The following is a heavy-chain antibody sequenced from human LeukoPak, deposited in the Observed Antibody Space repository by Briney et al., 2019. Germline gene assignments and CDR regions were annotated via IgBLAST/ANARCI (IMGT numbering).Heavy chain of an antibody. V-gene: IGHV7-4-1*02. D-gene: IGHD6-6*01. Sequence: GASVKVSCKASGYTFTSYAMNWVRQAPGQGLEWMGWINTNTGNPTYAQGFTGRFVFSLDTSVRTAYLQISSLKAEDTAVYYCARDPSNRIAARLFDYWGQGTLVTVSS. CDR2: INTNTGNP. CDR3: ARDPSNRIAARLFDY. CDR1: GYTFTSYA. J-gene: IGHJ4*02.